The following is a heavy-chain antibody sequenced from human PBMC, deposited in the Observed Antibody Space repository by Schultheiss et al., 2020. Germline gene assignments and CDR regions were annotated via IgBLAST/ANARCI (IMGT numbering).Heavy chain of an antibody. V-gene: IGHV4-61*02. CDR1: GGSISSGGYY. D-gene: IGHD5-12*01. J-gene: IGHJ4*02. Sequence: SETLSLTCTVSGGSISSGGYYWSWIRQPAGKGLEWIGRIYTSGSTNYNPSLKSRVTISVDTSKNQFSLKLSSVTAADTAVYYCTREGLRSDPPRTAYFDYWGQGTLVTVSS. CDR2: IYTSGST. CDR3: TREGLRSDPPRTAYFDY.